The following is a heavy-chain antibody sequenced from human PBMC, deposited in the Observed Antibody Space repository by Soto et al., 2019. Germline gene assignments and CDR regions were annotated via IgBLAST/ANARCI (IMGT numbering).Heavy chain of an antibody. Sequence: PSETLSLTCTVSGGSISSDDSYWSWIRQTPGKGLEWLGCVHYSGTTYYNPSLKTRVIISVDTSKNQFSLKLSSVTAADTAVYYCARESGYSGYYAPGGYYGMDVWGQGTTVTVSS. CDR1: GGSISSDDSY. J-gene: IGHJ6*02. CDR2: VHYSGTT. CDR3: ARESGYSGYYAPGGYYGMDV. D-gene: IGHD5-12*01. V-gene: IGHV4-30-4*01.